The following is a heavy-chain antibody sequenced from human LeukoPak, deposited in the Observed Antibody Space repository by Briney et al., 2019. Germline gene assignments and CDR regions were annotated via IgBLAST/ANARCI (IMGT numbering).Heavy chain of an antibody. V-gene: IGHV5-10-1*01. D-gene: IGHD6-13*01. J-gene: IGHJ4*02. CDR1: GYSFTSYW. CDR3: ARSEVINIAAAADY. CDR2: IDPSDSYT. Sequence: PGESLKISCKGSGYSFTSYWISWVRQMPGKGLEWMGRIDPSDSYTNYSPSFQGHVTISADKSISTAYLQWSSPKASDTAMYYCARSEVINIAAAADYWGQGTLVTVSS.